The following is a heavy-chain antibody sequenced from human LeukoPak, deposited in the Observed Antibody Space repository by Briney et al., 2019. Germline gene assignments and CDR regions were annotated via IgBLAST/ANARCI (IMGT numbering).Heavy chain of an antibody. CDR2: IYYTGST. CDR1: GGYISSYY. Sequence: SETLSLTCSVSGGYISSYYWSWIRQPPGKGLEWIGYIYYTGSTNYNPSLESRVTISIDTSKKQLSLKLRSVTAADTAVYYRARDRRESSKPNDAFDIWGQGTMVTVSS. D-gene: IGHD4-11*01. V-gene: IGHV4-59*01. CDR3: ARDRRESSKPNDAFDI. J-gene: IGHJ3*02.